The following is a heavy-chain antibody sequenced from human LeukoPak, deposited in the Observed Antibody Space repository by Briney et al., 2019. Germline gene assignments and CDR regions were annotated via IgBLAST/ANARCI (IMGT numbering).Heavy chain of an antibody. CDR1: GFTFSSYS. CDR2: ISSSSSYI. Sequence: GSLRLSCAASGFTFSSYSTNWVRQAPGKGLEWVSSISSSSSYIYYADSVKGRFTISRDNSKNSLYLQMNSLRAEDTAVYYCARVGSSGWYREDYWGQGTLVTVSS. V-gene: IGHV3-21*01. CDR3: ARVGSSGWYREDY. D-gene: IGHD6-19*01. J-gene: IGHJ4*02.